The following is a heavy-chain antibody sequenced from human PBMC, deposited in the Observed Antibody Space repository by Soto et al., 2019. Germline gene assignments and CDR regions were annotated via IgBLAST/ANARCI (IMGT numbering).Heavy chain of an antibody. CDR2: IYYSGDT. CDR3: ARDKITGLFDY. V-gene: IGHV4-30-4*01. Sequence: SETLSLTCTVSGGSIISGEYYWSWIRQTPGKGLEWIGYIYYSGDTNYNPSLKSRVIISVDTSKNQFSLKLTSVTAADTAVYYCARDKITGLFDYWGQGTLVTVSS. J-gene: IGHJ4*02. CDR1: GGSIISGEYY. D-gene: IGHD2-8*02.